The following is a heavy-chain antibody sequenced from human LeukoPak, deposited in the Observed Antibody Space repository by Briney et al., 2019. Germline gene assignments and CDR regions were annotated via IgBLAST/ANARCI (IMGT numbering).Heavy chain of an antibody. V-gene: IGHV1-8*01. D-gene: IGHD3-3*01. CDR3: ASSPSGYYTWFDP. Sequence: ASVKVSCKASGYTFTSYDINWVRQATGQGLEWMGWMNPHSGNTGYAQKFQGRVTMTRDMSTSTVYMELSSLRSEDTAVYYCASSPSGYYTWFDPWGQGTLVTVSS. J-gene: IGHJ5*02. CDR1: GYTFTSYD. CDR2: MNPHSGNT.